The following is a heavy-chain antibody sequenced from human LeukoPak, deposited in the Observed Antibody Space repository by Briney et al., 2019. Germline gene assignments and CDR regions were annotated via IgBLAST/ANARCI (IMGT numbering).Heavy chain of an antibody. Sequence: ASVKVSCEASGYTFTSYGISWVRQAPGQGLEWMGWINPNSGGTNYAQKFQGRVTMTRDTSISTAYMELSRLKSDDTAVYYCARDRKIVVVPAASNWFDPWGQGTLVTVSS. D-gene: IGHD2-2*01. CDR1: GYTFTSYG. V-gene: IGHV1-2*02. CDR3: ARDRKIVVVPAASNWFDP. J-gene: IGHJ5*02. CDR2: INPNSGGT.